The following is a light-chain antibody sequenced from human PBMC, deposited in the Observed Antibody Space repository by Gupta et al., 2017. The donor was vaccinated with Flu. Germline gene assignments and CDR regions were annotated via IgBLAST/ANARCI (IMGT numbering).Light chain of an antibody. CDR1: NSDIGSYIY. Sequence: QSALTQPASVSGSPGQSLTISRTGTNSDIGSYIYVSWYQQHPGKAPKLLIYGVTNRPSGVSNRFSGSKSGDTASLTISGLQAEDEADYYCSSCTSSTTVVFGGGTKLTVL. V-gene: IGLV2-14*01. CDR2: GVT. J-gene: IGLJ2*01. CDR3: SSCTSSTTVV.